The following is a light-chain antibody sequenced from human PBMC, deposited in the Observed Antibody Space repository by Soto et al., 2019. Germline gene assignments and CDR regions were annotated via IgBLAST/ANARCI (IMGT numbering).Light chain of an antibody. V-gene: IGKV1-9*01. CDR2: AAS. CDR1: QGINSY. Sequence: DIQLTQSPSFLSASVGDRVTITCRASQGINSYLGWYQQKPGTAPKLLIYAASTLHIGVPSRFSGSGSGTEFTLTISSLQPEDFATYYCQQLKSYPITFGQGTRLEI. CDR3: QQLKSYPIT. J-gene: IGKJ5*01.